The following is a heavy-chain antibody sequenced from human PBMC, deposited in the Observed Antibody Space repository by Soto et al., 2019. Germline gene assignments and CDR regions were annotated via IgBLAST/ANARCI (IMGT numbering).Heavy chain of an antibody. CDR2: ISSSSSTI. Sequence: GGSLRLSCAASGFTFSSYSMNWVRQAPGKGLEWVSYISSSSSTIYYADSVKGRFTISRDNAKNSLYLQMNSLRDEDTAVYYCARDQRVRARIAAAGTGWFDPWGQGTLVTVSS. V-gene: IGHV3-48*02. CDR3: ARDQRVRARIAAAGTGWFDP. CDR1: GFTFSSYS. D-gene: IGHD6-13*01. J-gene: IGHJ5*02.